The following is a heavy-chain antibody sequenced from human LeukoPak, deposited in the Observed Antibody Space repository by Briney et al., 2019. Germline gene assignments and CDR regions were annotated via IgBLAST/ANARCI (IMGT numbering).Heavy chain of an antibody. J-gene: IGHJ4*02. Sequence: GESLQISCQGSGSVFTNFFIGWVRPLPGKGLEWMGIIFPADSDTRYSPSFQGQVTISADKSINTAYLMWDSLKASDTGIYYCARQDYSSSWYHWGQGTLITVSS. V-gene: IGHV5-51*01. D-gene: IGHD6-13*01. CDR1: GSVFTNFF. CDR3: ARQDYSSSWYH. CDR2: IFPADSDT.